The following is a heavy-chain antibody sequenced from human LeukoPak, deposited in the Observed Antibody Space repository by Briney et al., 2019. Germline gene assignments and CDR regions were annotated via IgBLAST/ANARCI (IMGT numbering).Heavy chain of an antibody. CDR1: GGSFSGYY. Sequence: EPSETLSLTCAVYGGSFSGYYWSWIRQPPGKGLEWIGEINHSGSTNYNPSLKSRVTISVDTSKNQFSLKLSSVTAADTAVYYCARGDSITMVRGVITDFDYWGQGTLVTVSS. J-gene: IGHJ4*02. V-gene: IGHV4-34*01. D-gene: IGHD3-10*01. CDR3: ARGDSITMVRGVITDFDY. CDR2: INHSGST.